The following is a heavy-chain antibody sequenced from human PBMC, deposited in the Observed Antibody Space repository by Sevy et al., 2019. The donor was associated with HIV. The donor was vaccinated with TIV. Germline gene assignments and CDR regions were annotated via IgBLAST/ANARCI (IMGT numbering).Heavy chain of an antibody. CDR2: IYYSGST. V-gene: IGHV4-31*03. J-gene: IGHJ4*02. Sequence: SETLPLTCTVSGGSISSGGYYWTWIRQHPGKGLEWIGYIYYSGSTYYNPSLKSRVTISVDTSKNQFSLRLSSVTAADTAVYYCARERITMVRGVFDSWGPGTLVTVSS. D-gene: IGHD3-10*01. CDR3: ARERITMVRGVFDS. CDR1: GGSISSGGYY.